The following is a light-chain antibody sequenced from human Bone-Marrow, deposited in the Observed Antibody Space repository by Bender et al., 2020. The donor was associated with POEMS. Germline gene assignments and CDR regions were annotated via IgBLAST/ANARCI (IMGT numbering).Light chain of an antibody. J-gene: IGLJ2*01. CDR2: INN. Sequence: QSVLTQPPSASGTPGQRVTISCSGSSSNIGTNPVNWYQQLPGTAPKLLIYINNQRPSGVPDRFSGSKSGTSASLAISGLQSEDEADYFCCSYAGSSTVAAFGGGTKLTVL. CDR1: SSNIGTNP. CDR3: CSYAGSSTVAA. V-gene: IGLV1-44*01.